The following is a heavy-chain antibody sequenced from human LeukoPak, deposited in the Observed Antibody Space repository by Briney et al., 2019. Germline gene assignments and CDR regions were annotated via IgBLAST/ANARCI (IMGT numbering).Heavy chain of an antibody. CDR1: GASIVRDY. Sequence: SETLSLTCTVSGASIVRDYWSWVRQPPGTGLQWIGYVYETGSRNYNPSLERRVSISLDRSKDQFSLRLDSVTAADTAMYYCAREHRGRDGYTLDYWGQGILVTVSS. V-gene: IGHV4-59*12. D-gene: IGHD5-24*01. CDR2: VYETGSR. J-gene: IGHJ4*02. CDR3: AREHRGRDGYTLDY.